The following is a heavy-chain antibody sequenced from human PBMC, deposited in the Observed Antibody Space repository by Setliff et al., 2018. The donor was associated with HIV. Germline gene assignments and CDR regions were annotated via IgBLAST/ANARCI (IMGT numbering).Heavy chain of an antibody. V-gene: IGHV4-61*09. CDR3: ARVGYYDTSFDY. CDR2: IYTSGST. D-gene: IGHD3-22*01. J-gene: IGHJ4*02. CDR1: GGSISSGSYY. Sequence: PSETLSLTCTVSGGSISSGSYYWSWIRQPAGKGLEWIGHIYTSGSTNYNPSLKSRVTISVDTSKNQFSLKLGSVTAADTAVYYCARVGYYDTSFDYWGQGTLVTVSS.